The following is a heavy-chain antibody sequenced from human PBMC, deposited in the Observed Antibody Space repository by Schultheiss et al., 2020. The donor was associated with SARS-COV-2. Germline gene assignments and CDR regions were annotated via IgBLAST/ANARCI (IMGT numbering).Heavy chain of an antibody. Sequence: GESLKISCKASGYTFTGYYMYWVRQAPGQGLEWMGRINANSGDTNYAQKFQGRVTMTRDTSISTAYMELNRLRSDDTAVYYCARGPAIAARRNWFDPWGQGTLVTVSS. CDR3: ARGPAIAARRNWFDP. V-gene: IGHV1-2*06. J-gene: IGHJ5*02. D-gene: IGHD6-6*01. CDR1: GYTFTGYY. CDR2: INANSGDT.